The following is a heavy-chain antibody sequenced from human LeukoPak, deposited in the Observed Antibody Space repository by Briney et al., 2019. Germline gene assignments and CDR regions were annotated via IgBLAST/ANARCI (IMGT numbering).Heavy chain of an antibody. J-gene: IGHJ4*02. CDR2: ISWNSVNI. V-gene: IGHV3-9*01. D-gene: IGHD5-24*01. CDR1: GFTFSSYA. Sequence: GRSLRLSCAASGFTFSSYAMHWVRQAPGKGLEWVSGISWNSVNIGHEDSVKGRFTISRDNAKNSLHLQMNSLRPEDTALYYCVKDRGLRNQWLQVTYDSWGQGTLVTVSS. CDR3: VKDRGLRNQWLQVTYDS.